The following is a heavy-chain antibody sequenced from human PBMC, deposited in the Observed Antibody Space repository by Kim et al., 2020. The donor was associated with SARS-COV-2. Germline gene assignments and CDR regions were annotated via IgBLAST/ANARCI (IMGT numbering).Heavy chain of an antibody. V-gene: IGHV1-69*13. Sequence: SVKVSCKASGGTFSSYAISWVRQAPGQGLEWMGGIIPIFGTANYAQKFQGRVTITADESTSTAYMELSSLRSEDTAVYYCARGLQLRGYSGYDPTYYYYGMDVWGQGTTVTVSS. D-gene: IGHD5-12*01. J-gene: IGHJ6*02. CDR2: IIPIFGTA. CDR1: GGTFSSYA. CDR3: ARGLQLRGYSGYDPTYYYYGMDV.